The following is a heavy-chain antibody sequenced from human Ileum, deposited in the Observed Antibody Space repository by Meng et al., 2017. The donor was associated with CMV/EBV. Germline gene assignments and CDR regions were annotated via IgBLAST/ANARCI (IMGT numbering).Heavy chain of an antibody. J-gene: IGHJ5*02. Sequence: ASVKVSCKASGYTFTSYDINWVRQATGQGLEWMGWMNPNSGNTGYAQKFQGRVTMTRNTSISTAYMELSSLRSEDTAVYYCAREYKGYDFWSGFTAGWFDPWGQGTPVTVSS. CDR2: MNPNSGNT. V-gene: IGHV1-8*01. D-gene: IGHD3-3*01. CDR1: GYTFTSYD. CDR3: AREYKGYDFWSGFTAGWFDP.